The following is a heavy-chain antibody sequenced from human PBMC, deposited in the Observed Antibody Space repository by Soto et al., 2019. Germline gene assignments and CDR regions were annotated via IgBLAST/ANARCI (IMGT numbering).Heavy chain of an antibody. Sequence: SETLSLTCTVSGGSISSGGYYWNWIRQHPGKGLEWIGYIYYSGNTYYNPSLQSRITMTIDTSKNQFSLRLTSVTAADTALYYCERAGFLATMRLPFDLWGQGPLVTVSS. CDR2: IYYSGNT. CDR1: GGSISSGGYY. J-gene: IGHJ4*02. CDR3: ERAGFLATMRLPFDL. D-gene: IGHD5-12*01. V-gene: IGHV4-31*03.